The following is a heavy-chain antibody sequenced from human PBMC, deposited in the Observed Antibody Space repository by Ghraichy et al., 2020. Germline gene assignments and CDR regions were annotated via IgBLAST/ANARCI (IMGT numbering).Heavy chain of an antibody. D-gene: IGHD1-1*01. CDR3: IAALERRSTGDY. CDR1: GFTFSNAW. CDR2: IKSKTDGGTT. Sequence: GGSLRLSCAASGFTFSNAWMNWVRQAPGKGLEWVGHIKSKTDGGTTDYTAPVKGRFSISRDDSKNTLYLQMNSLRTEDTAVYYCIAALERRSTGDYWGQGTLVTVSS. J-gene: IGHJ4*02. V-gene: IGHV3-15*01.